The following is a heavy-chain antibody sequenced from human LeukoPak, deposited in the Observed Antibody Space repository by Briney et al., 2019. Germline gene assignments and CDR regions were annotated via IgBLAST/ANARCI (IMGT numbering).Heavy chain of an antibody. CDR1: GFTFSSYA. D-gene: IGHD6-6*01. J-gene: IGHJ4*02. Sequence: GGSLRLSCAASGFTFSSYAMSWVRQAPGKGLEWVSAISGSGGSTYYADSVKGRFTISRDNSKNTLYLQINSLRAEDTAVYYCANKGGIAARPIPFDYWGQGTLVTVSS. V-gene: IGHV3-23*01. CDR2: ISGSGGST. CDR3: ANKGGIAARPIPFDY.